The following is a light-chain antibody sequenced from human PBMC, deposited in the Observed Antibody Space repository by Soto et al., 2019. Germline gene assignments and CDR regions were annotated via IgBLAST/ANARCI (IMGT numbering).Light chain of an antibody. J-gene: IGKJ3*01. V-gene: IGKV3-20*01. Sequence: EIVLTQSPGTLSLSPGERATLSCRASQSVSSCYLAWYQQQPGQAPKLLISVASTRATGSPDRFSGGGSGTDFTLTISRLEPEDFAVYYCQQYGNSPFTFGPGTKVDIK. CDR3: QQYGNSPFT. CDR1: QSVSSCY. CDR2: VAS.